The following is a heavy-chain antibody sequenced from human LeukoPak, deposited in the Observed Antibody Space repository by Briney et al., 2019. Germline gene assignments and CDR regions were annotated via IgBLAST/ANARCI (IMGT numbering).Heavy chain of an antibody. V-gene: IGHV1-46*01. J-gene: IGHJ4*02. CDR1: GYTFSNYY. CDR3: ARGGCSSTSCYKSPWDY. CDR2: INPSGGST. Sequence: ASVKVSCKASGYTFSNYYMHWVRQAPGQGLEWMGIINPSGGSTNYAQKFQGRVTMTRDTSTSTVYMELSSLRSEDTAVYYCARGGCSSTSCYKSPWDYWGQGTLATVSS. D-gene: IGHD2-2*02.